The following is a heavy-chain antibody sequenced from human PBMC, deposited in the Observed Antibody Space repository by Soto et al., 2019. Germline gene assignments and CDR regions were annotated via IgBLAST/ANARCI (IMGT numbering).Heavy chain of an antibody. CDR2: IYHSGSI. Sequence: SETLSLTCAVSGGSISSGGYSWSWIRQPPGKGLEWIGYIYHSGSIYYNPSLKSRVTISVDRSKNQFSLKLSSVTAADTAVYYCARQNVDAAMVRQVGFDYWGQGTLVTVSS. J-gene: IGHJ4*02. CDR1: GGSISSGGYS. CDR3: ARQNVDAAMVRQVGFDY. V-gene: IGHV4-30-2*01. D-gene: IGHD5-18*01.